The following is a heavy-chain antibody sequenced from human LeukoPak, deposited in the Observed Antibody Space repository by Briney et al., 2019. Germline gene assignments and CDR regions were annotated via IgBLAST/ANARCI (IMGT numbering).Heavy chain of an antibody. J-gene: IGHJ4*02. Sequence: SVKVSCKASGGTFSSYAISWVRQAPGQGLEWMGRIIPILGIANYARKFQGRVTITADKSTSTAYMELSSLRSEDTAVYYCARARGNSDMFYFDYWGQGTLVTVSS. D-gene: IGHD4-23*01. CDR2: IIPILGIA. CDR1: GGTFSSYA. V-gene: IGHV1-69*04. CDR3: ARARGNSDMFYFDY.